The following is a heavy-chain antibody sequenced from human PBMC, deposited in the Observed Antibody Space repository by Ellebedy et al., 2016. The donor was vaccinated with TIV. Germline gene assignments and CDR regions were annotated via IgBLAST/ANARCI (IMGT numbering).Heavy chain of an antibody. D-gene: IGHD3-10*01. CDR1: GYTFASYG. CDR2: VSANNGDT. V-gene: IGHV1-18*01. Sequence: AASVKVSCKASGYTFASYGVSWVRQAPGQGLEWMRWVSANNGDTNYAQKLQGRVTMTTDTSTSTAYMDLRSLRSDDTAVYYCARDFYYYGSGSWDDTFDIWGQGTMVTVSS. J-gene: IGHJ3*02. CDR3: ARDFYYYGSGSWDDTFDI.